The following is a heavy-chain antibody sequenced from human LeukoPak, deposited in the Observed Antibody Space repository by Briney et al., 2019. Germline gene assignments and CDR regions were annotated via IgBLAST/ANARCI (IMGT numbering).Heavy chain of an antibody. V-gene: IGHV4-4*07. D-gene: IGHD3-22*01. Sequence: NSSETLSLSCTVSGGSISNYYWNWIRQPAGKGLESIGRLYASGSPNYNPSLKSRVTLSTDTSKNQFSLKLTSVTAADTAVYYCARGGVVNGLDVWGQGTTVTVSS. CDR2: LYASGSP. CDR1: GGSISNYY. CDR3: ARGGVVNGLDV. J-gene: IGHJ6*02.